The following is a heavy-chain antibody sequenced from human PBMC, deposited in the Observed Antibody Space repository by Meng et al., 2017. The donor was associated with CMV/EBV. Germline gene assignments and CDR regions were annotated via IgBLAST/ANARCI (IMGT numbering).Heavy chain of an antibody. CDR1: GFTFSSYA. CDR3: ARESQALRFLEWLLGGMDV. J-gene: IGHJ6*02. CDR2: ISYDGSNK. Sequence: GESLKISCAASGFTFSSYAMHCVRQAPGKGLEWVAVISYDGSNKYYADSVKGRFTISRDNSKNTLYLQMNSLRAEDTAVYYCARESQALRFLEWLLGGMDVWGQGTTVTVSS. D-gene: IGHD3-3*01. V-gene: IGHV3-30*04.